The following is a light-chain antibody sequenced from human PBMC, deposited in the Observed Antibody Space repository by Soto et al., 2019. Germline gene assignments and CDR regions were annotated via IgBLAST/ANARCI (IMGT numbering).Light chain of an antibody. J-gene: IGKJ1*01. CDR1: QTISSC. CDR2: KAS. Sequence: DIQMTESPSTLFGCVGARVTITCRASQTISSCLSLYHQKPGKAPKLLIYKASTLKSGVPSRFSGSGSGTEFTLTISSLQPDDFATYYCQHYNSYSEAFGQGTKVDIK. V-gene: IGKV1-5*03. CDR3: QHYNSYSEA.